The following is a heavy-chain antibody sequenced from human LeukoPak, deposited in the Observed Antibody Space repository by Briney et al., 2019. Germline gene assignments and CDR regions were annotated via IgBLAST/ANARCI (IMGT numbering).Heavy chain of an antibody. V-gene: IGHV1-24*01. Sequence: ASVKVSCKVSGYTLTELSMHWVRQAPGKGLEWMGGFDPEDGETIYAQKFQGRVTMTEDTSTDTAYMELSSLRSEDTAVYYCARDWGLTGSTDWGGHENWFDPWGQGTLVTVSS. CDR2: FDPEDGET. CDR3: ARDWGLTGSTDWGGHENWFDP. D-gene: IGHD1-7*01. J-gene: IGHJ5*02. CDR1: GYTLTELS.